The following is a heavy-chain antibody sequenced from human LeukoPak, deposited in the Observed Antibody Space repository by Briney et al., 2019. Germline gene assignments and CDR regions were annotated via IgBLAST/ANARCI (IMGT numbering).Heavy chain of an antibody. Sequence: SETLALTCTVSDGSISSYDWSWIRQPPGKGLEWMEYICYMESTNYNPSLKSRVTISLDTPKNQFSLKIRSVTAAHTALEHAARDRDGNGWFDPWRKGTLVPVSS. CDR2: ICYMEST. CDR3: ARDRDGNGWFDP. V-gene: IGHV4-59*01. D-gene: IGHD1-1*01. CDR1: DGSISSYD. J-gene: IGHJ5*02.